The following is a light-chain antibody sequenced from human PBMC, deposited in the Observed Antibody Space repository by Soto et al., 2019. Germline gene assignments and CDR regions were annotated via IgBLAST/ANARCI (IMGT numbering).Light chain of an antibody. J-gene: IGKJ1*01. CDR2: GAS. CDR1: QSVSGRY. Sequence: EIVLTQSPGTLSLSPGERATLSCRASQSVSGRYLAWYQQKPGQAPRPLIYGASSRASGIPDRFSGSGSGTDFTLTISRLEPEDFAVDYCQQYGSTPWTFGQGTKVEIK. CDR3: QQYGSTPWT. V-gene: IGKV3-20*01.